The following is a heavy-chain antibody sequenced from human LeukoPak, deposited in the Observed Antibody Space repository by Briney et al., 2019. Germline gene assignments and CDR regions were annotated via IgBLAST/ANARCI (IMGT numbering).Heavy chain of an antibody. J-gene: IGHJ4*02. V-gene: IGHV3-30*04. CDR2: ISFHGTDT. CDR3: ARGGAARPDY. CDR1: GFTFISYA. Sequence: GGSLRLSCAASGFTFISYAIHWVRQAPGKGLEWVAVISFHGTDTFYADSVKGRFTISRDNVKNSLYLQINSLRVEDTSVYYCARGGAARPDYWGQGTLVTVSS. D-gene: IGHD6-6*01.